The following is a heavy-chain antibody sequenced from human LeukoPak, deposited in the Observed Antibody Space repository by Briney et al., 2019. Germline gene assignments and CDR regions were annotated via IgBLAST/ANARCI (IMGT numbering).Heavy chain of an antibody. CDR1: RGTFSSYA. Sequence: ASVKVSCKASRGTFSSYAISWVRQAPRQGVEWMGRIIPIFGKANYAQKFQGRVTSTTDESTSTAYMELSSLRSEDTAVYYCARDTYVLLWFGELSSAFDIWGQGTMVTVSS. CDR3: ARDTYVLLWFGELSSAFDI. V-gene: IGHV1-69*05. CDR2: IIPIFGKA. D-gene: IGHD3-10*01. J-gene: IGHJ3*02.